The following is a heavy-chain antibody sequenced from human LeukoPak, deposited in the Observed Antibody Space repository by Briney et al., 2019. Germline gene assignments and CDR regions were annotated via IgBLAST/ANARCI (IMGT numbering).Heavy chain of an antibody. CDR1: GFTFSSYA. D-gene: IGHD4-17*01. V-gene: IGHV3-23*01. J-gene: IGHJ4*02. CDR2: ISGSGGST. CDR3: AKADYGDYVSPFDY. Sequence: GGSLRLSCAASGFTFSSYAMSWVRQAPEKGLEWVSAISGSGGSTYYADSVKGRFTISRDNSKNTLYLQMNSLRAEDTAVYYCAKADYGDYVSPFDYWGQGTLVTVSS.